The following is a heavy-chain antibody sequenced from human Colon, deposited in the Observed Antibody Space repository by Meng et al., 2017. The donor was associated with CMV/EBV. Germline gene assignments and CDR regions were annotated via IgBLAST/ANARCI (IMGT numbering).Heavy chain of an antibody. D-gene: IGHD3-22*01. CDR3: AKDLYYDSSGHNWFDP. V-gene: IGHV3-30*18. J-gene: IGHJ5*02. Sequence: GFTFSSYGMHWVRQAPGKGLEWVAGISYDGSNKYYADSVKGRFTISRDNSKNTLYLQMNSLRAEDTAVYYCAKDLYYDSSGHNWFDPWGQGTLVTVSS. CDR2: ISYDGSNK. CDR1: GFTFSSYG.